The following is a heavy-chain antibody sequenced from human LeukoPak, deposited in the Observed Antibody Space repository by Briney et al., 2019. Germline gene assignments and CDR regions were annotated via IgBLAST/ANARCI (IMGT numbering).Heavy chain of an antibody. J-gene: IGHJ4*02. Sequence: LGESLKISCKGSGYSFNNYRISWVRQMPGKGLEWMGTIDPTDSYTKYSPSFQGHVTISLDKSISTAYLQWSGLRASDTAMYYCVRLGRYHIDYWGQGALVTVSS. CDR1: GYSFNNYR. CDR2: IDPTDSYT. D-gene: IGHD7-27*01. CDR3: VRLGRYHIDY. V-gene: IGHV5-10-1*01.